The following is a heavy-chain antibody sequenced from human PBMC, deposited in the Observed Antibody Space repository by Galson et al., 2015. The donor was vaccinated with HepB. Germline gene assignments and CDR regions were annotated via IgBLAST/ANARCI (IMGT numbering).Heavy chain of an antibody. CDR1: GFTFDDYT. Sequence: SLRLSCAASGFTFDDYTMHWVRQAPGKGLEWVSLISWDGGSTYYADSVKGRFTISRDNSKNSLYLQMNSLRTEDTALYYCAKGNYGSGRYPRGGFDYWGQGTLVTVSS. D-gene: IGHD3-10*01. CDR3: AKGNYGSGRYPRGGFDY. J-gene: IGHJ4*02. V-gene: IGHV3-43*01. CDR2: ISWDGGST.